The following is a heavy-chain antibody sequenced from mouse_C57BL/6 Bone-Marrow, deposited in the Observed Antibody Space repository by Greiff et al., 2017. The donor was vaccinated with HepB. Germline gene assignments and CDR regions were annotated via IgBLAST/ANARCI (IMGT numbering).Heavy chain of an antibody. J-gene: IGHJ3*01. CDR2: ISNLAYSI. D-gene: IGHD2-5*01. CDR1: GFTFSDYG. CDR3: AIVYSNYGFAY. V-gene: IGHV5-15*01. Sequence: DVHLVESGGGLVQPGGSLKLSCAASGFTFSDYGMAWVRQAPRKGPEWVAFISNLAYSIYYADTVTGRFTISRENAKNTLYLEMSSLRSEDTAMYYCAIVYSNYGFAYWGQGTLVTVSA.